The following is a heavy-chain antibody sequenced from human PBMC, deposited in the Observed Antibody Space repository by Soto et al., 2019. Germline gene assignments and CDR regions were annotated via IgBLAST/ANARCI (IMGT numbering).Heavy chain of an antibody. J-gene: IGHJ6*01. CDR2: IYRSGSA. CDR3: ARLRNAEKRTDA. V-gene: IGHV4-4*02. Sequence: PSETLSLTCAVSGGSITSNNWWSWVRQPPGKGLEWIGEIYRSGSANYNPSLKSRVTISVDESKNHLSLKLISVTAADTAVYYCARLRNAEKRTDAWGQGTTVTVSS. D-gene: IGHD5-12*01. CDR1: GGSITSNNW.